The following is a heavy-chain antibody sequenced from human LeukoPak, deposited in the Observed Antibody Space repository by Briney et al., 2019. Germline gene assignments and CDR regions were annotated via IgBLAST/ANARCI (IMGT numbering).Heavy chain of an antibody. J-gene: IGHJ4*02. CDR2: IKSDGKT. Sequence: GGSLRLSCAASGFTYSSYWMHWVRQAPGKGLVWVSRIKSDGKTNYADSVKGRFTISRDNAKNSLYLQMNSLRAEDTAVYYCARDARSSGYWGQGTLVTVSS. CDR1: GFTYSSYW. CDR3: ARDARSSGY. V-gene: IGHV3-74*01.